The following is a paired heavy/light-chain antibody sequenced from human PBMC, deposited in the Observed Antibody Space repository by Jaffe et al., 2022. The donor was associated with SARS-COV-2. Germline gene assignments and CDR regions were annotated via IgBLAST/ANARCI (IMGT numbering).Heavy chain of an antibody. J-gene: IGHJ3*02. CDR3: ARSVAIQYFDWIGKDAFDI. CDR1: GYTFTSYA. D-gene: IGHD3-9*01. CDR2: LNPDSGKT. Sequence: QVQLVQSGAEVKKPGASVKVSCKASGYTFTSYAIHWVRQATGQGLEWMGWLNPDSGKTIYTQNFQGRVTMTRNTSINTAYMELSSLRSEDTAVYYCARSVAIQYFDWIGKDAFDIWGQGTMVAVSS. V-gene: IGHV1-8*01.
Light chain of an antibody. CDR1: TSDINGYNY. V-gene: IGLV2-14*03. CDR3: SSHISSTVI. CDR2: DIS. Sequence: SALTQPASVSGSPGQSIIISCTGTTSDINGYNYVSWYQQHPGKAPKLLIYDISNRPSGVSNRFSGSKSGNSASLTISGLQAEDEADYYCSSHISSTVIFGGGTKLTVL. J-gene: IGLJ2*01.